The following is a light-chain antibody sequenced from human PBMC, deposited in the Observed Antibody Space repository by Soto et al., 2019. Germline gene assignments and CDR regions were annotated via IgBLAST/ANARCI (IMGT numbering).Light chain of an antibody. CDR3: QQYGSPPIT. J-gene: IGKJ5*01. V-gene: IGKV3-11*01. CDR1: HFVSDS. Sequence: EIVLTQSPATLSLSPGEGATLSCRASHFVSDSLAWYQQRPGQPPRLLVYDASRRAPGIPGRFSGSGSGTDFTLTISSLEPEDFAVYYCQQYGSPPITFGQGTRLEIK. CDR2: DAS.